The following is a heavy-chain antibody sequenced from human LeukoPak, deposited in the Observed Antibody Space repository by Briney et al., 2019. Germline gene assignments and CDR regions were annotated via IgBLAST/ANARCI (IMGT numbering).Heavy chain of an antibody. CDR1: GGTFSSYA. V-gene: IGHV1-69*05. CDR3: ARKNYGDRHPYDY. D-gene: IGHD2-21*02. CDR2: IIPIFGTA. J-gene: IGHJ4*02. Sequence: EASVKVSRKASGGTFSSYAISWVRQAPGQGLEWMGGIIPIFGTANYAQKFQGRVTFTRDTSASIAYMELSSLTSEDTAIYYCARKNYGDRHPYDYWGQGTLVTVSS.